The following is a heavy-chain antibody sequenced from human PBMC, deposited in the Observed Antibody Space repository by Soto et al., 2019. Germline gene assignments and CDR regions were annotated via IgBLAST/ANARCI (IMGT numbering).Heavy chain of an antibody. CDR1: GGSVSSGGFY. CDR2: IYYSGSA. Sequence: SETLSLTCAVSGGSVSSGGFYWNWIRQPPGRGLEWIGHIYYSGSADYSPSLKSRVTISADTSKNQFSLKLSSVTAADTAVYYCAKKGHRLEEGFDSWGQGILVTVSS. J-gene: IGHJ4*02. D-gene: IGHD1-1*01. V-gene: IGHV4-61*08. CDR3: AKKGHRLEEGFDS.